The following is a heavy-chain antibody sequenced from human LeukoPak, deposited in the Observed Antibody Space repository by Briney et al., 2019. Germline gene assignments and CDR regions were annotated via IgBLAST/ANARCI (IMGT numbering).Heavy chain of an antibody. D-gene: IGHD3-22*01. CDR1: GFTFSDYY. J-gene: IGHJ1*01. Sequence: GGSLRLSCAASGFTFSDYYMSWIRQAPGKGLEWVSYISSSNSYTNYADSVKGRFYADSVKGRFTISGDNAKNSLYLQMNSLRAEDTAVYYCASLTYYFDSSGYYPGYFQHWGQGTLVTVSS. V-gene: IGHV3-11*03. CDR3: ASLTYYFDSSGYYPGYFQH. CDR2: ISSSNSYT.